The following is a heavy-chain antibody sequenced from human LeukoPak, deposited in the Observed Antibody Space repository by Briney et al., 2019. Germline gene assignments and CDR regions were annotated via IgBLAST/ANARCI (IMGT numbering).Heavy chain of an antibody. Sequence: GGSLRLSCAASGFTFSGYYMSWIRQAPGKGLEWVSYISTSSYTNYADSVKGRFTISRDNAKNSLYLQMNSLRAEDTAVYYCARAFRYCSSTSCYLDPWGQGTLVTVSS. CDR2: ISTSSYT. J-gene: IGHJ5*02. CDR1: GFTFSGYY. D-gene: IGHD2-2*01. V-gene: IGHV3-11*06. CDR3: ARAFRYCSSTSCYLDP.